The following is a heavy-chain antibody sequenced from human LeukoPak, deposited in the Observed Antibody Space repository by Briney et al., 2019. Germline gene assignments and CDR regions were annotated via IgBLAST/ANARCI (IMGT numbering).Heavy chain of an antibody. D-gene: IGHD4-23*01. CDR3: ARTYGGNSRNYYYGMDV. Sequence: SETLSLTCAVYGGSFSGYYWSWIRQPPGKGLEWFGEINHSGSTNYNPSLKSRVTISVDTSKNQFSLRLSSVTAADTAVYYCARTYGGNSRNYYYGMDVWGQGTTVTVSS. CDR1: GGSFSGYY. J-gene: IGHJ6*02. V-gene: IGHV4-34*01. CDR2: INHSGST.